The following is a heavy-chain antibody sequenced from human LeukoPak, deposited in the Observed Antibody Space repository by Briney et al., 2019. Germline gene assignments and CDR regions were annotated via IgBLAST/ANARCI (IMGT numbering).Heavy chain of an antibody. Sequence: ASVKVSCKASGYSFAEYYIHWVRQAPGQGLEWKGRINPKSGGTDYVQNFQGRVTMTRDTSITTAYMELSSLRSDDTAVYYCAREVGATDNSFDYWGQGTLVTVSS. D-gene: IGHD1-26*01. J-gene: IGHJ4*02. CDR3: AREVGATDNSFDY. CDR1: GYSFAEYY. CDR2: INPKSGGT. V-gene: IGHV1-2*06.